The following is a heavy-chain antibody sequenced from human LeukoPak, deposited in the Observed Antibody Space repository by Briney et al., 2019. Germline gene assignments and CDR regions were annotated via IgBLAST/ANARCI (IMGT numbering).Heavy chain of an antibody. CDR3: AGPRIAAAGTHAFDI. CDR2: IYYSGST. D-gene: IGHD6-13*01. J-gene: IGHJ3*02. CDR1: GGSISSSSYY. Sequence: SETLSLTCTVSGGSISSSSYYWGWIRQPPGKGLEWIGSIYYSGSTYYNPSLKSRVTISVDTSKNQFSLKLSSVTAADTAVYYCAGPRIAAAGTHAFDIWGQGTMVTVSS. V-gene: IGHV4-39*01.